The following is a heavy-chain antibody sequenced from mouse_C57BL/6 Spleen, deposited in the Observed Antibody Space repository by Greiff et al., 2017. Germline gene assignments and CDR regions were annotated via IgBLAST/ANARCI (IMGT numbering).Heavy chain of an antibody. CDR2: IHPSDSDT. V-gene: IGHV1-74*01. D-gene: IGHD1-1*01. CDR3: AISLITTVVATDAMDY. Sequence: QVQLQQPGAELVKPGASVKVSCKASGYTFTSYWMHWVKQRPGQGLEWIGRIHPSDSDTNYNQKFKGKATLTVDKSSSTAYMQLSRLTSEDSAVYYCAISLITTVVATDAMDYWGQGTSVTVSS. CDR1: GYTFTSYW. J-gene: IGHJ4*01.